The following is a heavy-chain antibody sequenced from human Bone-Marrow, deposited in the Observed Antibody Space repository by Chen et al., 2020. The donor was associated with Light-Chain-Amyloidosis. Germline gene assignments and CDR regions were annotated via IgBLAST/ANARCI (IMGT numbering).Heavy chain of an antibody. CDR2: IYSGGFT. V-gene: IGHV3-53*02. CDR1: GFTVTGNY. J-gene: IGHJ4*02. Sequence: EVQLVETGGGLIQPGGSLRLSCGVPGFTVTGNYMGWVRQAPVKGLEWVSVIYSGGFTYYADSVEGRFTISRDHSKNTLFLQMNSLRAEDTAVYYCATLDTYGYYFDSWGQGTLVTVSS. D-gene: IGHD3-10*01. CDR3: ATLDTYGYYFDS.